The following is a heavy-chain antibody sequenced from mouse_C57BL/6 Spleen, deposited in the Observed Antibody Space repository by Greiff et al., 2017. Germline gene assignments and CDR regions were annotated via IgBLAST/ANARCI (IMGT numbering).Heavy chain of an antibody. CDR1: GYTFTSYW. CDR2: IHPNSGST. Sequence: QVQLQQPGAELVKPGASVKLSCKASGYTFTSYWMHWVKQRPGQGLEWIGMIHPNSGSTNYNEKFKSKATLTVDNSSSTAYMQLSSLTSEDSAVYYCARPSMTTVDNWYFDVWGTGTTVTVSS. D-gene: IGHD1-1*01. CDR3: ARPSMTTVDNWYFDV. J-gene: IGHJ1*03. V-gene: IGHV1-64*01.